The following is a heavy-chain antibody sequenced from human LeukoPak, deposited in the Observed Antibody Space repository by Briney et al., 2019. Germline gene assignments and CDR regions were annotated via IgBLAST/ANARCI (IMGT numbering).Heavy chain of an antibody. D-gene: IGHD6-19*01. CDR1: GYTFTSYD. V-gene: IGHV1-8*01. CDR3: ARGRDYSSGWYELDY. CDR2: MNPNSGNT. Sequence: EASVKVSCKASGYTFTSYDINWVRQATGQGLEWMGWMNPNSGNTGYAQKFQGRVTMTRNTSISTAYMELSSLRSDDTAVYYCARGRDYSSGWYELDYWGQGTLVTVSS. J-gene: IGHJ4*02.